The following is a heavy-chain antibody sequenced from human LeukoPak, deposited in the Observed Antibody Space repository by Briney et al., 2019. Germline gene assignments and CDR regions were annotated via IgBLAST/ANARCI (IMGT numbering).Heavy chain of an antibody. Sequence: GGSLRLSCAAPGFTFSSYAMSWVRQAPGKGLEWVSGISGSGGSTNYADSVKGRFTISRDNSKNTLYLQLNSLGVEDTAVYYCAKVAPYGNYVFDYWGQGTLVTVSS. CDR1: GFTFSSYA. D-gene: IGHD1-7*01. CDR2: ISGSGGST. J-gene: IGHJ4*02. V-gene: IGHV3-23*01. CDR3: AKVAPYGNYVFDY.